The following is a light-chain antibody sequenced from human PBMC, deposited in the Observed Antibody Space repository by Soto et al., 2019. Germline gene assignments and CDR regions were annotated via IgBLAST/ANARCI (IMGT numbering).Light chain of an antibody. CDR1: QGITSW. CDR2: AAS. Sequence: IHMTTSPSSVSTLVGSRVTITCLASQGITSWLVWYQQKPGKAPKLLVYAASSFQGGVSSRFSGSRPGTDFSLTICSLQPEDFATYYFQQTDSFPYTFVRGTNVDIK. J-gene: IGKJ2*01. CDR3: QQTDSFPYT. V-gene: IGKV1-12*01.